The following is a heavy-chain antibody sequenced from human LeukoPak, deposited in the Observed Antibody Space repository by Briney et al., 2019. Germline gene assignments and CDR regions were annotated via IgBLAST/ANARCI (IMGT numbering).Heavy chain of an antibody. D-gene: IGHD2-15*01. CDR3: AKDGYCSGTNCYFFIQNAFDI. CDR1: GFTLGSYW. Sequence: GGSLRLSCAASGFTLGSYWMAWVRQAPGKELEWVATIKDDGSQKYYVDSVKGRFTISRDNAKNTLSLQMYSLTAEDAGVYYCAKDGYCSGTNCYFFIQNAFDIWGQGTTVTVSS. CDR2: IKDDGSQK. V-gene: IGHV3-7*01. J-gene: IGHJ3*02.